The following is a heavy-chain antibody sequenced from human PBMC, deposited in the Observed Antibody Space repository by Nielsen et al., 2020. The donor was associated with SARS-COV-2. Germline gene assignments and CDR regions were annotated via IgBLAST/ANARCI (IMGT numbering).Heavy chain of an antibody. CDR2: IYYSGST. CDR1: GGSISSYY. CDR3: ARLAWGSWTYYYYYGMDV. J-gene: IGHJ6*02. Sequence: SETLSLTCTVSGGSISSYYWSWIRQPPGKGLEWIGYIYYSGSTNYNPSLKSRVTISVDTSKNQFSLKLSSVTAADTAVYYCARLAWGSWTYYYYYGMDVWGQGTTVTVSS. V-gene: IGHV4-59*08. D-gene: IGHD6-13*01.